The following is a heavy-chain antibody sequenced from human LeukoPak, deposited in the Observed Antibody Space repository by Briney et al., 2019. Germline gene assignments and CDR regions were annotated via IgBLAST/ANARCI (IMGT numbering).Heavy chain of an antibody. J-gene: IGHJ4*02. CDR3: ARGSLWLGEHHQFDY. CDR1: GFTFSSYG. CDR2: ISYDGSNK. Sequence: PGGSLRLSCAASGFTFSSYGMHWVRQAPGKGLEWVAVISYDGSNKYYADSVKGRFTISRDNSKNTLYLQMNSLRAEDTAVYYCARGSLWLGEHHQFDYWGQGTLVTVSS. V-gene: IGHV3-30*03. D-gene: IGHD3-10*01.